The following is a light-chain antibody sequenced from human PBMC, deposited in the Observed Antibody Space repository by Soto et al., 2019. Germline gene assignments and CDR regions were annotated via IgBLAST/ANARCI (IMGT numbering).Light chain of an antibody. V-gene: IGLV2-8*01. CDR2: EVS. J-gene: IGLJ2*01. CDR3: SSYAGSNNLV. CDR1: SSDVGGYNY. Sequence: QSALTQPPSASVSPGQSVTSPCTGTSSDVGGYNYVSWYQQHPGKAPKLMIYEVSKRPSGVPDRFSGSKSGNTASLTVSGLQAEDEADYYCSSYAGSNNLVFGGGTKLTVL.